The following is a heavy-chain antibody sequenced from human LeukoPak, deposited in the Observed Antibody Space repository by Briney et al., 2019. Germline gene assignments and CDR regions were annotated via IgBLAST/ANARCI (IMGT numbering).Heavy chain of an antibody. J-gene: IGHJ4*02. CDR1: GFTFSSYA. Sequence: GGSLRLSCAASGFTFSSYAMSWVRQAPGKGLEWVSAISGSGGSTYYADSVKGRFTISRDNSKNTLYLQMNSLRAEDTAVYYCARDREWLHSYFDYWGQGTLVTVSS. V-gene: IGHV3-23*01. CDR3: ARDREWLHSYFDY. CDR2: ISGSGGST. D-gene: IGHD5-24*01.